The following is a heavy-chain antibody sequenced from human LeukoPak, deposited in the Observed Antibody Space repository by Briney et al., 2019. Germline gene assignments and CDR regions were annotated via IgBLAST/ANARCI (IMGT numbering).Heavy chain of an antibody. D-gene: IGHD3-10*01. CDR3: ARTIRGY. J-gene: IGHJ4*02. CDR1: GFTFSNYW. V-gene: IGHV3-7*02. Sequence: GGSLRLSCAASGFTFSNYWMSWVRQAPGKGLEWVANIKEDGSEKYFVDSVKGRFTISRDNAKNSLYLQMNSLRAEDTAVYYCARTIRGYWGQGTLVTVSS. CDR2: IKEDGSEK.